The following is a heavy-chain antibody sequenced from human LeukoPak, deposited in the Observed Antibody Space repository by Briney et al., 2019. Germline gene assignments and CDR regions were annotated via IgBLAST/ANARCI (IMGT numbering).Heavy chain of an antibody. V-gene: IGHV1-2*02. Sequence: ASVKVSCKASGYTFTGYYMHWVRQAPGQGLEWMGRTNPNSGGTNYEQKFQGRVSMTRDTSIRTAFMELSSLRSDDTAVYYCARDPSVIGTGLDYWGQGTLVTVSS. J-gene: IGHJ4*02. CDR3: ARDPSVIGTGLDY. D-gene: IGHD2-21*01. CDR2: TNPNSGGT. CDR1: GYTFTGYY.